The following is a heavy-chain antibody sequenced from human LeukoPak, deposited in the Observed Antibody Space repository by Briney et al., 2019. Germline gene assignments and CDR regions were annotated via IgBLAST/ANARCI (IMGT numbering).Heavy chain of an antibody. CDR3: ARVISDSTDAFDI. V-gene: IGHV4-30-2*01. Sequence: SETLSLTCXVSGGSISSXXXXXXXIRXXXXXXXXXIXYIYXSGSTYYNPXLKSRVTISVXRSKNQFSLNLSSVTAADTAVYYCARVISDSTDAFDIWGQGTMVTVSS. J-gene: IGHJ3*02. D-gene: IGHD3-3*02. CDR1: GGSISSXXXX. CDR2: IYXSGST.